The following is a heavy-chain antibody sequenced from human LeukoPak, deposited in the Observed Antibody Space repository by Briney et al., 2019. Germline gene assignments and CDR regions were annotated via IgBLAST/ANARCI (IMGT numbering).Heavy chain of an antibody. CDR3: ARRLGYYGSGSSDY. Sequence: ASVKVSCKASGYTFTGYYMHWVRQAPGQGLEWMGGIIPIFGTANYAQKFQGRVTMTRDMSTSTVYMELSSLRSEDTAVYYCARRLGYYGSGSSDYWGQGTLVTVSS. CDR2: IIPIFGTA. CDR1: GYTFTGYY. J-gene: IGHJ4*02. V-gene: IGHV1-46*01. D-gene: IGHD3-10*01.